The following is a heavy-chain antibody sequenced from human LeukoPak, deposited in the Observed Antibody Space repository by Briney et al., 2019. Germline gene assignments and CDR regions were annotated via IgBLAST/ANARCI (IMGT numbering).Heavy chain of an antibody. CDR2: INQGASEK. V-gene: IGHV3-7*01. D-gene: IGHD3-3*01. CDR3: ARDRNDFWSGYFDY. Sequence: GGSLRLSCAASGFTFSSYWMSWVRQAPGKGLERVANINQGASEKYYVDSVKGQFTISRDNAKNSLSLQMNSLRAEDTAVYYCARDRNDFWSGYFDYWGQGILVTVSS. CDR1: GFTFSSYW. J-gene: IGHJ4*02.